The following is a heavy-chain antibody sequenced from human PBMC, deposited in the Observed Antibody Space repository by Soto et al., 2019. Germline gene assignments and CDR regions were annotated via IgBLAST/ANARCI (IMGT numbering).Heavy chain of an antibody. CDR1: GCTFDDYA. CDR3: ARGGDYYDSSGYYGPSYGMDV. D-gene: IGHD3-22*01. J-gene: IGHJ6*02. V-gene: IGHV3-9*01. Sequence: PGGSLRLSCAASGCTFDDYAMHWVRQAPGKGLEWVSGISWNSGSIGYADSVKGRFTISRDNAKNSLYLQMNSLRAEDTALYYCARGGDYYDSSGYYGPSYGMDVWGQGTTVTVSS. CDR2: ISWNSGSI.